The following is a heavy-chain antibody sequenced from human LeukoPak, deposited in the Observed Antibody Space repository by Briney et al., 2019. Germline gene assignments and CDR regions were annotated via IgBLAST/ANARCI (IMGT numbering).Heavy chain of an antibody. J-gene: IGHJ4*02. V-gene: IGHV1-46*01. Sequence: ASVKVSCKASGYTFTSYYMHWVRQAPGQGLEWMGIINPSGGSTSYAQKFQGRVTMTRDMSTSTVYMELSSLRSEDTAVYYCARGPSGYGSGSPILDSGNFDYWGQGTLVTVSS. CDR1: GYTFTSYY. CDR2: INPSGGST. CDR3: ARGPSGYGSGSPILDSGNFDY. D-gene: IGHD3-10*01.